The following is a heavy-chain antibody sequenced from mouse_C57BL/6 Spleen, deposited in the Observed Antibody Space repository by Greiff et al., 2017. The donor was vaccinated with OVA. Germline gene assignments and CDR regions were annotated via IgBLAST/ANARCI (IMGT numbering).Heavy chain of an antibody. CDR1: GFTFSSYA. J-gene: IGHJ2*01. Sequence: DVKLVESGGGLVKPGGSLKLSCAASGFTFSSYAMSWVRQTPEKRLEWVATISDGGSYTYYPDNVKGRFTISRDNAKNNLYLQMSHLKSEDTAMYYCARDTHFDYWGQGTTLTVSS. V-gene: IGHV5-4*01. CDR2: ISDGGSYT. CDR3: ARDTHFDY.